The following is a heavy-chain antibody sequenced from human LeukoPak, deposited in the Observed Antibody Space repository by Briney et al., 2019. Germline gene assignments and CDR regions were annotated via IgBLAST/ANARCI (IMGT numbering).Heavy chain of an antibody. Sequence: SGTLSLTCTVSGGSISSSSYYWGWIRQPPGKGLEWIGSIYYSGSTYCNPSLKSRVTISVDTSKNQFSLKLSSVTAADTAVYYCARYSSPRGDEFDYWGQGTLVTVSS. CDR2: IYYSGST. J-gene: IGHJ4*02. CDR3: ARYSSPRGDEFDY. CDR1: GGSISSSSYY. D-gene: IGHD6-13*01. V-gene: IGHV4-39*07.